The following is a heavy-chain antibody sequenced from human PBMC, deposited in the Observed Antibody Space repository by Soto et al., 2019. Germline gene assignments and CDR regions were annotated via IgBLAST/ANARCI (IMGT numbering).Heavy chain of an antibody. CDR3: ARDSARYYDFWSGYHDRFDY. Sequence: ASVKVSCKASGYTFTSYAMHWVRQAPGQRLEWMGWINAGNGSTKYSQKFQGRVTITRDTSASTAYMELSSLRSEDTAVYYCARDSARYYDFWSGYHDRFDYWGQGTLVTVSS. V-gene: IGHV1-3*01. CDR1: GYTFTSYA. D-gene: IGHD3-3*01. CDR2: INAGNGST. J-gene: IGHJ4*02.